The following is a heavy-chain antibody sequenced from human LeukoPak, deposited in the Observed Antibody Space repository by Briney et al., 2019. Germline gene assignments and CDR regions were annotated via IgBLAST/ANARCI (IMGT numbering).Heavy chain of an antibody. CDR1: GYTFTGYY. J-gene: IGHJ6*03. CDR3: ARDEQQLVHYYYYMDV. V-gene: IGHV1-2*02. D-gene: IGHD6-13*01. Sequence: ASVKVSCKASGYTFTGYYMHWVRQAPGQGLEWMGGINPNNGGAKYAQKFQGRVTMTRDTSISTAYMELSRLTSDDTAVYYCARDEQQLVHYYYYMDVWGKGTTATVSS. CDR2: INPNNGGA.